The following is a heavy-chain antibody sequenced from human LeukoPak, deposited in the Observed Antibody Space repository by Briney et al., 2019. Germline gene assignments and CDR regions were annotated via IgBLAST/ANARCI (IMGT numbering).Heavy chain of an antibody. D-gene: IGHD1/OR15-1a*01. J-gene: IGHJ4*02. CDR2: ISGSDGST. CDR1: GFTFSSYG. V-gene: IGHV3-23*01. Sequence: GGSLRLSCAASGFTFSSYGMHWVRQAPGKGLEWVSGISGSDGSTYYADSVKGRFTISRDNSKNTLYLQMNSLRAEDTALYYCARAGNIRFDYWGQGTLVTVSS. CDR3: ARAGNIRFDY.